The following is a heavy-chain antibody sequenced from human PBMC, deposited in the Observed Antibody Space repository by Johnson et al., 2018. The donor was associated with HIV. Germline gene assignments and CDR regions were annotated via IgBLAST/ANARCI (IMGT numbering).Heavy chain of an antibody. J-gene: IGHJ3*02. V-gene: IGHV3-20*04. CDR2: INWNGGST. Sequence: VQLVESGGGVVRPGGSLRLSCAASGFTFDDYGMSWVRQAPGKGLEWVSGINWNGGSTGYADSVKGRFTISRDYAKKSLYLRTNSMRAEDTALYYCARGREDYGDNHDAFDIWGQGTMVTVSS. CDR3: ARGREDYGDNHDAFDI. D-gene: IGHD4-17*01. CDR1: GFTFDDYG.